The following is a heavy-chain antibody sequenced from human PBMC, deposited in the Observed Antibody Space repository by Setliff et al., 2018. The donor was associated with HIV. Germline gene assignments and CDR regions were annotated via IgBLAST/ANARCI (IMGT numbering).Heavy chain of an antibody. V-gene: IGHV4-59*08. Sequence: SETLSLACSVSGGSISSYYWSWIRQPPGKGLEWIGYIYYSGSTNYNPSLKSRVTISVDTSKNQFSLKLSSMTAADTAVYYCARQGQWLVSNWFDPWGQGTLVTVSS. CDR3: ARQGQWLVSNWFDP. D-gene: IGHD6-19*01. CDR2: IYYSGST. CDR1: GGSISSYY. J-gene: IGHJ5*02.